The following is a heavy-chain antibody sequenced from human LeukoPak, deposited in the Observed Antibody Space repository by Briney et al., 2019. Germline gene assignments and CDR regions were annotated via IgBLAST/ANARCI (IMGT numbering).Heavy chain of an antibody. Sequence: PSGTLSLTCTVSGGSISSYYWSWIRQPPGKGLEWIGYIYYSGSTNYNPSLKSRVTISVDTSKNQFSLKLSSVTAADTAVYYCARTLGATLFDYWGQGTLVTVSS. D-gene: IGHD1-26*01. V-gene: IGHV4-59*01. CDR3: ARTLGATLFDY. J-gene: IGHJ4*02. CDR1: GGSISSYY. CDR2: IYYSGST.